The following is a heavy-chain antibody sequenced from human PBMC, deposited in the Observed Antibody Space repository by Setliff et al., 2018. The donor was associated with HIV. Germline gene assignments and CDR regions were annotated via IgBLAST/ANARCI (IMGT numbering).Heavy chain of an antibody. J-gene: IGHJ6*02. CDR1: GGSFSGYY. D-gene: IGHD5-12*01. CDR2: LNHSGST. Sequence: SETLSLTCAVYGGSFSGYYWSWIRQPPGKGLEWIGELNHSGSTNYNPSLKSRVTISVDTSKNQFSLKLSSVTAADTAVYYCAVPGYSGEHYYYYGMDVWGQGTTVTVSS. CDR3: AVPGYSGEHYYYYGMDV. V-gene: IGHV4-34*01.